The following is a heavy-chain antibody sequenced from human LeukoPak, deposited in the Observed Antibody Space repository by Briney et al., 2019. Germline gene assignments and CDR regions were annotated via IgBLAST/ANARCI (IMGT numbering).Heavy chain of an antibody. D-gene: IGHD4-17*01. CDR3: AREFTTTVTTSDYGMDV. V-gene: IGHV3-21*01. CDR2: ISNSGSYI. J-gene: IGHJ6*02. CDR1: GFTFSSYS. Sequence: PGGSLRLSCAASGFTFSSYSMNWVRQAPGKGLEWVSSISNSGSYIYYADSVKGRFTISRDNAKNSLYLQMDSLRAEDTAVYYCAREFTTTVTTSDYGMDVWGQGTTVTVSS.